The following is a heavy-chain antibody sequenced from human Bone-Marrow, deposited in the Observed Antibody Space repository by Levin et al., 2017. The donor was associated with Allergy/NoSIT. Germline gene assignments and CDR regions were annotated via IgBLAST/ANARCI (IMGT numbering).Heavy chain of an antibody. V-gene: IGHV4-34*01. CDR1: GGSFSGYY. CDR2: INHSGST. CDR3: ARGAVRFLEWLPHYYYYYGMDV. J-gene: IGHJ6*02. Sequence: SETLSLTCAVYGGSFSGYYWSWIRQPPGKGLEWIGEINHSGSTNYNPSLKSRVTISVDTSKNQFSLKLSSVTAADTAVYYCARGAVRFLEWLPHYYYYYGMDVWGQGTTVTVSS. D-gene: IGHD3-3*01.